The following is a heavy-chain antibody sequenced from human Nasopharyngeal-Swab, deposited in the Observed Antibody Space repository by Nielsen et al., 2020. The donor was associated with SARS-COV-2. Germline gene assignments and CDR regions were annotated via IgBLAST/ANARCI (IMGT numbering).Heavy chain of an antibody. Sequence: GESLKTPCAASGFIFSAPAIHWVRQASGQGLEWAGRIGDKDHNYATTYGASVQGRFTISRGDSKNTAFLQMDSLKTEDTALYYCTTDFYFDYWGQGTLVTVSS. CDR3: TTDFYFDY. CDR1: GFIFSAPA. CDR2: IGDKDHNYAT. V-gene: IGHV3-73*01. J-gene: IGHJ4*02.